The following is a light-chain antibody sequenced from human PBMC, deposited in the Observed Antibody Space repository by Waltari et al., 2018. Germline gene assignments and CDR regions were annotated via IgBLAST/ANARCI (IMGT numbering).Light chain of an antibody. CDR3: TSYASSNSVV. CDR1: SSDVGVYNY. V-gene: IGLV2-8*01. CDR2: EVS. J-gene: IGLJ2*01. Sequence: QSALTQPPSASGSPGQSVTISCTGTSSDVGVYNYVSWYQQHPGKAPKHMIYEVSKRPSGVPDRFSGSKSGNTASLTVSGLQAEDEADYYCTSYASSNSVVFGGGTKLTVL.